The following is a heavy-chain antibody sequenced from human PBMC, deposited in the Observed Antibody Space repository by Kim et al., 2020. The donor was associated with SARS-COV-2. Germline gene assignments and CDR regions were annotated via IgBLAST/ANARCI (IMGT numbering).Heavy chain of an antibody. D-gene: IGHD3-10*01. V-gene: IGHV1-69*04. CDR2: IIPILGIA. CDR3: ARDDGYYGSGTYYY. Sequence: SVKVSCKASGGTFSSYAISWVRQAPGQGLEWMGRIIPILGIANYAQKFQGRVTITAAKSTSTAYMELSSLRSEDTAVYYCARDDGYYGSGTYYYWGQGTLVTVSS. J-gene: IGHJ4*02. CDR1: GGTFSSYA.